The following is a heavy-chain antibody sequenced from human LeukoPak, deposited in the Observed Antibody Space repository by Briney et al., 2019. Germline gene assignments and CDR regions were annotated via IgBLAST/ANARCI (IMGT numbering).Heavy chain of an antibody. V-gene: IGHV5-51*01. CDR2: IYPGDSDT. CDR3: ARRGLYYYDSSGSPTGGY. CDR1: GYSFTSYW. Sequence: GESLKISCKGSGYSFTSYWIGWVRQMPGKGLEWMGIIYPGDSDTRYSPSFQGQVTISADKSISTAYLQWSSLKASDTAMYYCARRGLYYYDSSGSPTGGYWGQGTLVTVSS. D-gene: IGHD3-22*01. J-gene: IGHJ4*02.